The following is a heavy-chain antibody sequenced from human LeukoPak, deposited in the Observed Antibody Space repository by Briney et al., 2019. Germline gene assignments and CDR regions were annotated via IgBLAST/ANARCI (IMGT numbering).Heavy chain of an antibody. V-gene: IGHV3-21*01. J-gene: IGHJ3*02. CDR3: ARDGPVRLGWLQLSQAFDI. CDR1: GFTFSSYS. CDR2: ISSSSSYI. Sequence: PGGSLRLSCAASGFTFSSYSMNWVRQAPGKGLEWVSSISSSSSYIYYADSVKGRFTISRDNAKNSLYLQMNSLRAEDTAVYYCARDGPVRLGWLQLSQAFDIWGQGTMVTVSS. D-gene: IGHD5-24*01.